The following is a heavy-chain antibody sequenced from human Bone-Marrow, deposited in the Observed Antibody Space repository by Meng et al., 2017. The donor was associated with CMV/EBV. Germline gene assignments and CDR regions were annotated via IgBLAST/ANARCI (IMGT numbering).Heavy chain of an antibody. J-gene: IGHJ4*02. CDR2: INHSGST. CDR1: GGSCSGYY. D-gene: IGHD1-26*01. Sequence: CAVYGGSCSGYYWSWIRQPPGKGLEWIGEINHSGSTNYNPSLKSRVTISVDTSKNQFSLKLSSVTAADTAVYYCARERRLGRYYFDYWGQGTLVTVSS. CDR3: ARERRLGRYYFDY. V-gene: IGHV4-34*01.